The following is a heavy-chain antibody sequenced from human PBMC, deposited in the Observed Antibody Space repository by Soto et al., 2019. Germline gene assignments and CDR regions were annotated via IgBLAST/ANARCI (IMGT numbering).Heavy chain of an antibody. CDR2: INPSGGST. CDR1: GYTFTSYY. V-gene: IGHV1-46*01. Sequence: ASVKVSCKASGYTFTSYYMHWVRQAPGQGLEWMGIINPSGGSTSYAQKFQGRVTMTRDTSTSTVYMGLSSLRSEETAVYYCARDHVVVPDEIKRYYYYYGMDVWGQGTPVTVSS. J-gene: IGHJ6*02. CDR3: ARDHVVVPDEIKRYYYYYGMDV. D-gene: IGHD2-2*01.